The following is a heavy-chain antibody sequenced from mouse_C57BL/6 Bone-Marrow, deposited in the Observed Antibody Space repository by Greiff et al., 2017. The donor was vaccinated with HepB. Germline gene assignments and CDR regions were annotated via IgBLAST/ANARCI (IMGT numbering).Heavy chain of an antibody. D-gene: IGHD2-5*01. J-gene: IGHJ4*01. V-gene: IGHV14-3*01. CDR3: ALAYYSNYDAMDY. CDR2: IDPANGNT. Sequence: EVQLVESVAELVRPGASVKLSCTASGFNIKNTYMHWVKQRPEQGLEWIGRIDPANGNTKYAPKFQGKATITADTSSNTAYLQLSSLTSEDTAIYYCALAYYSNYDAMDYWGQGTSVTVSS. CDR1: GFNIKNTY.